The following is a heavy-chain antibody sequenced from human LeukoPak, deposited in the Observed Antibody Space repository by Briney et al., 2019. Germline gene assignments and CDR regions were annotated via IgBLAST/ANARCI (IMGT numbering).Heavy chain of an antibody. J-gene: IGHJ5*02. CDR2: IYTSGST. CDR3: ARQILRFDP. Sequence: SETLSLTCTVSGGSISSGSYYWSWIRQPAGKGLEWIGRIYTSGSTNYNPSLKSRVTMSVDTSKNQFSLKLSSVTAADTAVYYCARQILRFDPWGQGTLVTVSS. CDR1: GGSISSGSYY. V-gene: IGHV4-61*02.